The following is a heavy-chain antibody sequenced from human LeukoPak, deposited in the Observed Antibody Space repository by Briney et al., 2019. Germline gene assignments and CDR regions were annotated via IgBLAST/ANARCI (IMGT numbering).Heavy chain of an antibody. V-gene: IGHV1-69*04. CDR3: ARNGHYDSSGYYLGY. Sequence: GASVKVSCKASGGTFSSYAISWVRQAPGQGLEWMGRIIPILGLANYAQKFQGRVTITADKSTSTAYMELSSLRSEDTAVYYCARNGHYDSSGYYLGYWGQGTLVTVSS. CDR1: GGTFSSYA. J-gene: IGHJ4*02. CDR2: IIPILGLA. D-gene: IGHD3-22*01.